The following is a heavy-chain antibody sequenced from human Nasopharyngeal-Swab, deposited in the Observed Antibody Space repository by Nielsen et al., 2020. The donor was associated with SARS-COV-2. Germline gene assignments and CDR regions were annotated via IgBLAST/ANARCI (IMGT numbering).Heavy chain of an antibody. CDR3: ARDQGDIVVVPAAGWGNYYYYGMDV. Sequence: GGSLRLSCAASGFTFSSYSMNWVRQAPGKGLEWVSSISSSSSYIYYADSVKGRFTISRDNAKNSLYLQMNSLRDEDTAVYYCARDQGDIVVVPAAGWGNYYYYGMDVWGQGTTVTVSS. D-gene: IGHD2-2*01. CDR2: ISSSSSYI. J-gene: IGHJ6*02. V-gene: IGHV3-21*01. CDR1: GFTFSSYS.